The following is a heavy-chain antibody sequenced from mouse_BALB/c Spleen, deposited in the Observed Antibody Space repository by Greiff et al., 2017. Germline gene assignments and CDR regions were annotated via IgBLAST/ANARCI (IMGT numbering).Heavy chain of an antibody. J-gene: IGHJ4*01. CDR2: IYPSDSYT. CDR1: GYTFTSYW. D-gene: IGHD2-4*01. Sequence: QVQLKQPGAELVRPGASVKLSCKASGYTFTSYWINWVKQRPGQGLEWIGNIYPSDSYTNYNQKFKDKATLTVDKSSSTAYMQLSSPTSEDSAVYYCTRHDYGYAMDYWGQGTSVTVSS. V-gene: IGHV1-69*02. CDR3: TRHDYGYAMDY.